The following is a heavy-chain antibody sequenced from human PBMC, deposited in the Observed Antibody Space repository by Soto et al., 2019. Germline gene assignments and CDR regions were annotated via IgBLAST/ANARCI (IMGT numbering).Heavy chain of an antibody. Sequence: SETLSLTCAVSGYSISSGYYWGWIRQPPGKGLEWIGSIYHSGSTYYNPSLKSRVTISVDTFKNQFSLKLSSVTAADTAVYYCARILGYCSGGSCYRVNWFDPWAQGTLVTVSS. CDR3: ARILGYCSGGSCYRVNWFDP. CDR2: IYHSGST. V-gene: IGHV4-38-2*01. CDR1: GYSISSGYY. J-gene: IGHJ5*02. D-gene: IGHD2-15*01.